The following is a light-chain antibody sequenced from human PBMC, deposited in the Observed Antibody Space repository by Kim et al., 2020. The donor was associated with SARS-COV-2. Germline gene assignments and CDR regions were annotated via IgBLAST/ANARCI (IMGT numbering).Light chain of an antibody. J-gene: IGLJ3*02. Sequence: AVYVSLEHTPRIPHQGDSLRNYYASWYQQKPAQAPALVFYGKKNRPSGIPDRFSGPSSGNTASLTITGAQAEDEADYYCNSRDSSGFGGGTKVTVL. CDR1: SLRNYY. V-gene: IGLV3-19*01. CDR3: NSRDSSG. CDR2: GKK.